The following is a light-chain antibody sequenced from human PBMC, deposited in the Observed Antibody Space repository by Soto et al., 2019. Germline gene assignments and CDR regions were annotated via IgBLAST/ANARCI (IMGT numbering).Light chain of an antibody. CDR2: GAS. V-gene: IGKV3-15*01. J-gene: IGKJ4*01. CDR1: QSVSIN. Sequence: IGMMQTPATLAVSPGEVATRSCRASQSVSINLAWYQQKPGQVPRLLIYGASTRANGIPARFSGSGFGTEFTLTISSLQSEDFAVYYCQQYNNWPLSFGGGTKVDIK. CDR3: QQYNNWPLS.